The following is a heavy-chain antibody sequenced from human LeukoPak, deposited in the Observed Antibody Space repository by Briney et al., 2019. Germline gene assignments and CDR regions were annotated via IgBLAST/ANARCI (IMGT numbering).Heavy chain of an antibody. Sequence: KSSETLSLTCAVYGGSFSGYYWSWIRQPPGKGLEWIGEINHSGSTNYNPSLKSRVTISVDMSKNQFSLKLSSVTAADTAVYYCARAGYYTRFFDYWGQGTLVTVSS. J-gene: IGHJ4*02. V-gene: IGHV4-34*01. D-gene: IGHD3-3*01. CDR3: ARAGYYTRFFDY. CDR2: INHSGST. CDR1: GGSFSGYY.